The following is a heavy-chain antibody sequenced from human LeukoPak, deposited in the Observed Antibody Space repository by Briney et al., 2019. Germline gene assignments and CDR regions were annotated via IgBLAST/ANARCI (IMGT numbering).Heavy chain of an antibody. CDR1: GYTFINYD. Sequence: ASVKVSCKASGYTFINYDVRWVRQAPGQGLEWMGWISGYNGNTNYAQKFQGRVTMTTGTSTSTAYMELRSLRSDDTAVYYCAREVTHHVYCGMDVWGQGTTVTVSS. J-gene: IGHJ6*02. CDR2: ISGYNGNT. V-gene: IGHV1-18*01. CDR3: AREVTHHVYCGMDV. D-gene: IGHD4-23*01.